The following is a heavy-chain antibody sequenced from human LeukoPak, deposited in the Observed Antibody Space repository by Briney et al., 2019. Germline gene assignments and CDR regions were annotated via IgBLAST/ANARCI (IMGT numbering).Heavy chain of an antibody. CDR3: ARVSGSFGATMVRGVIIRGTFDY. Sequence: GGSLRLSCAASGFTFRSYWMSWVRQAPGKGLEWVANIKQDGSEKYYVDSVKGRFTISRDNAKKSLYLQMNSLRAEDTAVYYCARVSGSFGATMVRGVIIRGTFDYWGQGTLVTVSS. CDR2: IKQDGSEK. CDR1: GFTFRSYW. V-gene: IGHV3-7*01. J-gene: IGHJ4*02. D-gene: IGHD3-10*01.